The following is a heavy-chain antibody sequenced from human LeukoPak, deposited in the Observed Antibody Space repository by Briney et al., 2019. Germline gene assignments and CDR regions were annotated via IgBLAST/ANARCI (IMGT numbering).Heavy chain of an antibody. CDR1: GFTFSDYY. Sequence: GGSLRLSCAASGFTFSDYYMSWIRQVPGKGLEWVSYISSSGSTIYYADSVKGRFTISRDNAKNSLYLQMNSLRAEDTAVYYCARAALMVYIVDYWGQGTLVTVSS. CDR2: ISSSGSTI. D-gene: IGHD2-8*01. J-gene: IGHJ4*02. V-gene: IGHV3-11*04. CDR3: ARAALMVYIVDY.